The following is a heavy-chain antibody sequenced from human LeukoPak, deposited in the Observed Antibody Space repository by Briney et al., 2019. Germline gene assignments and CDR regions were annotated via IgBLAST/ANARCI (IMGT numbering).Heavy chain of an antibody. V-gene: IGHV3-33*01. Sequence: SGGSLRLSCAASGFTFSSYGMHWVRQAPGKGLEWVAVIWYDGRNKYYVASVKGRFTISRDNSKNTLYLQMNSLRAEDTAVYYCARGEGSGYYDILTGPTDLDYWGQGTLVTVSS. CDR3: ARGEGSGYYDILTGPTDLDY. CDR2: IWYDGRNK. CDR1: GFTFSSYG. D-gene: IGHD3-9*01. J-gene: IGHJ4*02.